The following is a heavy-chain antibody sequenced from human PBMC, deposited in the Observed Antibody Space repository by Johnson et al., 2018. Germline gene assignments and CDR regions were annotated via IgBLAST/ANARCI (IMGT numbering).Heavy chain of an antibody. V-gene: IGHV3-15*01. CDR2: MKSKDDGWTA. J-gene: IGHJ6*02. Sequence: EVQLVESGGGLVKPGGSHRLSCAASGFIFSKAWMSWVRQAPGRGLEWIGRMKSKDDGWTAHYAAPVNGRFSISRDDEQNTVYLHMHSLETEDTGVYYCIVTILGGGTDVWGQGTTITVSS. D-gene: IGHD3-3*01. CDR3: IVTILGGGTDV. CDR1: GFIFSKAW.